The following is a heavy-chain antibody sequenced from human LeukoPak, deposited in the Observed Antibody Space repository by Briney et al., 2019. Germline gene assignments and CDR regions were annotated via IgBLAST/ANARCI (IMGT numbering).Heavy chain of an antibody. CDR1: GFTFSSYS. CDR3: ARDGKSAPWLVVAATALDY. CDR2: ISSSSSTI. Sequence: PGGSLRLSCAASGFTFSSYSMNWVRQAPGKGLEWVSYISSSSSTIYYADSVKGRFTISRDNAKNSLYLQMNSLRAEDTAVYYCARDGKSAPWLVVAATALDYWGQGTLVTVSS. V-gene: IGHV3-48*04. D-gene: IGHD2-15*01. J-gene: IGHJ4*02.